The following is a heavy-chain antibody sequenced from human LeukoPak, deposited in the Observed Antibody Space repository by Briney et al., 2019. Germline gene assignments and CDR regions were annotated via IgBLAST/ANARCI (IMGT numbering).Heavy chain of an antibody. CDR2: ISSSGSTI. J-gene: IGHJ6*02. Sequence: KPGGSLRLSCAASGFTFSDYYMSWIRQAPGKGLEWVSYISSSGSTIYYADSVKGRFTISRDNAKNSLYLQMNSLRAEDTAVYYCARDLTTVTSYYYYGMDVWGQGTTVTVSS. CDR3: ARDLTTVTSYYYYGMDV. D-gene: IGHD4-17*01. CDR1: GFTFSDYY. V-gene: IGHV3-11*01.